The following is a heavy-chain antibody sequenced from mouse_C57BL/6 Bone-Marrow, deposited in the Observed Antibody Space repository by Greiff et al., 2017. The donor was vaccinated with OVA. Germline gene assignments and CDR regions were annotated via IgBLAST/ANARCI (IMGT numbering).Heavy chain of an antibody. CDR2: IHPNSGST. Sequence: QVQLQQPGAELVKPGASVKLSCKASGYTFTSYWMHWVKQRPGQGLEWIGMIHPNSGSTNYNEKFKSKATLTVDNSSSTAYMQLSSLTSEDSAVYYCARRRNDYYAMDYWGQGTSVTVSS. CDR3: ARRRNDYYAMDY. V-gene: IGHV1-64*01. J-gene: IGHJ4*01. CDR1: GYTFTSYW.